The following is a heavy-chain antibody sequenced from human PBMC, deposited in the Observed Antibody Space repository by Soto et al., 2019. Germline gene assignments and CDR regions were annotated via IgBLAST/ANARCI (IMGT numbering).Heavy chain of an antibody. J-gene: IGHJ4*02. D-gene: IGHD3-10*01. V-gene: IGHV5-51*01. CDR1: GYSFTSYW. Sequence: GESLKISCKGSGYSFTSYWIGWVRQMPGKGLEWMGIIYPGDSDTRYSPSFQGQVTISADKSISTAYLQWSSLKASDTAMYYCARAGYYYGSGSHRVWYFDYWGQGTLVTVSS. CDR2: IYPGDSDT. CDR3: ARAGYYYGSGSHRVWYFDY.